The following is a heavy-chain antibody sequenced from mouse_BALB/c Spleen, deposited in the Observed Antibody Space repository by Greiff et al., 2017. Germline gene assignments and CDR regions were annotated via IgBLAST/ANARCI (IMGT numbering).Heavy chain of an antibody. J-gene: IGHJ3*01. V-gene: IGHV1S81*02. CDR2: INPSNGGT. CDR3: TRREIYYGYDGGFAY. D-gene: IGHD2-2*01. Sequence: VQLQESGAELVKPGASVKLSCKASGYTFTSYYMYWVKQRPGQGLEWIGEINPSNGGTNFNEKFKSKATLTVDKSSSTAYMQLSSLTSEDSAVYYCTRREIYYGYDGGFAYWGQGTLVTVSA. CDR1: GYTFTSYY.